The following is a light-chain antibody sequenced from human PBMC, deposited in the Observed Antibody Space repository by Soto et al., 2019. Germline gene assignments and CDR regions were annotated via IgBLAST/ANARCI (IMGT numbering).Light chain of an antibody. CDR1: QSVNSH. J-gene: IGKJ4*01. Sequence: IVMTQSPATLPVSPGERATLSCRTSQSVNSHLAWYQHKPGQAPRLLIYGASSRATGIPARFSGSGSGTEFTLTIDGLQSEDFAIYFCQQYNNWPGTFGGGTKVDIK. CDR3: QQYNNWPGT. V-gene: IGKV3-15*01. CDR2: GAS.